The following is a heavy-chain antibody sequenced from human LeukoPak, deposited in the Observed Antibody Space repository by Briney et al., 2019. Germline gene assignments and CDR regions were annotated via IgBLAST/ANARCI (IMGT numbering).Heavy chain of an antibody. Sequence: GGSLRLSCGAPGFTFSSYGMHWVRQAPGKGLEWVAVIWYDGSNKYYVDSVKARFTISRDNSKNTLYLQMNSLRAEDTAVYYCAREMDYDGSGYPHYYFDYWGQGTLVTVSS. D-gene: IGHD3-22*01. J-gene: IGHJ4*02. CDR1: GFTFSSYG. CDR2: IWYDGSNK. CDR3: AREMDYDGSGYPHYYFDY. V-gene: IGHV3-33*01.